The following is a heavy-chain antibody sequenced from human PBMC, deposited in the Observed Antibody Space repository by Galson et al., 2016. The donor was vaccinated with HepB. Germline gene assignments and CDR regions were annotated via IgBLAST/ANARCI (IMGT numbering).Heavy chain of an antibody. D-gene: IGHD3-9*01. CDR3: VRLKPYDILTGYYARRGPFDI. CDR1: GFNFSDYW. V-gene: IGHV3-74*03. Sequence: SLRLSCAASGFNFSDYWMHWVRQAPGKGLVWVSRIKGDGTGTMYADSVKGRFTISRDNARNTLYVQMNSLRAEDTAIYYCVRLKPYDILTGYYARRGPFDIWGQGTMVTVSS. CDR2: IKGDGTGT. J-gene: IGHJ3*02.